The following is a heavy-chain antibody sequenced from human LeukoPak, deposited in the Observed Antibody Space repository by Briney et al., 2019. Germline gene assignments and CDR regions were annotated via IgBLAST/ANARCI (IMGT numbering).Heavy chain of an antibody. CDR1: GFTFSSYA. V-gene: IGHV3-30-3*01. J-gene: IGHJ4*02. CDR2: ISYDGSNK. D-gene: IGHD6-19*01. Sequence: GGSLRLSCAASGFTFSSYAMHWVRQAPGKGLEWVAVISYDGSNKYYADSVKGRFTISRDNSENTLYLQMSSLRAEDTAVYYCAKAGGVTTSGWFDFWGQGTLVTVSS. CDR3: AKAGGVTTSGWFDF.